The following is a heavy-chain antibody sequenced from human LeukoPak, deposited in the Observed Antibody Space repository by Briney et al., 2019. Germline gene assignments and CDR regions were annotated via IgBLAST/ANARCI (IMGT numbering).Heavy chain of an antibody. CDR3: ARGSYFGDNYYKGTDH. D-gene: IGHD3-10*01. CDR1: GDSIRRAGYY. Sequence: TSETLSLTCTVSGDSIRRAGYYWTWIRLRPGKGLEWIGYIHNNGNTYYNPSLGSRVTMSLDMSQNQFSLNLISLTADDTAVYFCARGSYFGDNYYKGTDHWGRGTLVIVSS. CDR2: IHNNGNT. V-gene: IGHV4-31*03. J-gene: IGHJ4*02.